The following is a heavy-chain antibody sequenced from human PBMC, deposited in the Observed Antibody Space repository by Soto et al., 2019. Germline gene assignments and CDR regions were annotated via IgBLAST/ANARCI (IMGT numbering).Heavy chain of an antibody. D-gene: IGHD1-1*01. CDR1: GGTFSTSA. Sequence: QVQLVQSGAEVKKPGSSVKVSCKASGGTFSTSAISWVRQAPGQGLEWVGGIMPVFPTPEYAQNFQGRVTITADESTTTDYLELTSLRADDTAVYYCARDKDRLQLGGNYYYILDVWGQGTAITVSS. J-gene: IGHJ6*02. CDR3: ARDKDRLQLGGNYYYILDV. V-gene: IGHV1-69*12. CDR2: IMPVFPTP.